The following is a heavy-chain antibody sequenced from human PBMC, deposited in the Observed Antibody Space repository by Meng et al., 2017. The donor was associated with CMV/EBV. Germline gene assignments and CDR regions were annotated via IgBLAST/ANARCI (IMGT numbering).Heavy chain of an antibody. J-gene: IGHJ4*02. V-gene: IGHV3-49*04. Sequence: GESLKISCTASGFTFGDYAMSWVRPAPGKGLEWVGFIRSKAYGGTTEYAASVKGRFTISRDDSKSIAYLQMNSLKTEDTAVYYCTRDFEVGATEAYWGQGTLVTVSS. CDR3: TRDFEVGATEAY. CDR2: IRSKAYGGTT. D-gene: IGHD1-26*01. CDR1: GFTFGDYA.